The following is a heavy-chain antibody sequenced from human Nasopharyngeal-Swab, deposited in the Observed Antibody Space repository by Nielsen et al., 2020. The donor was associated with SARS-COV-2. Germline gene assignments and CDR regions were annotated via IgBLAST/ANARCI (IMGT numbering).Heavy chain of an antibody. V-gene: IGHV3-21*01. D-gene: IGHD2-2*01. J-gene: IGHJ6*02. Sequence: WIRQPPGKGLEWVSSISSSSSYIYYADSVKGRFTISRDNAKNSLYLQMNSLRAEDTAVYYCARDISPYCSSTSCYGPFYYYHGMDVWGQGTTVTVSS. CDR3: ARDISPYCSSTSCYGPFYYYHGMDV. CDR2: ISSSSSYI.